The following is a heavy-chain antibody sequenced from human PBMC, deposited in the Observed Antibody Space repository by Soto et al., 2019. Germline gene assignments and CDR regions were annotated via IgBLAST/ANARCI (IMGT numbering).Heavy chain of an antibody. CDR1: VAPSAVVTG. V-gene: IGHV4-4*02. D-gene: IGHD4-17*01. CDR2: SIIVGAP. CDR3: ARDPGDGDYEGYYYYGMDV. Sequence: SETLSSPALSLVAPSAVVTGGVGSASPQGRGWSRLGKSIIVGAPTTTRPKSRVTISVDKSKNQFSLKLSSVTAADTAVYYCARDPGDGDYEGYYYYGMDVWGQGTTVTVSS. J-gene: IGHJ6*02.